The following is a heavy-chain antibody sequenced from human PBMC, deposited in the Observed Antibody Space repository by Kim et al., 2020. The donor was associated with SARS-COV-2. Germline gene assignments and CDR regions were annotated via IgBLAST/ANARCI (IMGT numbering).Heavy chain of an antibody. J-gene: IGHJ4*02. CDR2: IYYGGST. V-gene: IGHV4-59*01. Sequence: SETLSLTCTVSGDSISYYYCSWIRQFPGKGLEWIGYIYYGGSTDYNPSLKSRVTISVDTAKNEFSLELTSVTAADTAIYYCARSEGLGSGRQFDYWGQG. D-gene: IGHD6-25*01. CDR3: ARSEGLGSGRQFDY. CDR1: GDSISYYY.